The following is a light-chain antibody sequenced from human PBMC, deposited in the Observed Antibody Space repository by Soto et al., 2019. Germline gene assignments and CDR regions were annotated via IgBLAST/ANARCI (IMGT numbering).Light chain of an antibody. CDR3: LLVYSGIVV. J-gene: IGLJ2*01. CDR2: DTT. CDR1: TGAVTSGHY. Sequence: QAVVTQEPSLTVSPGGTVTLTCGSSTGAVTSGHYPYWIQQKPGQAPKTLIYDTTNKQPWSPARFSGSLLGGKAALTLSGAQPEDEADYYCLLVYSGIVVFGGGTKVTVL. V-gene: IGLV7-46*01.